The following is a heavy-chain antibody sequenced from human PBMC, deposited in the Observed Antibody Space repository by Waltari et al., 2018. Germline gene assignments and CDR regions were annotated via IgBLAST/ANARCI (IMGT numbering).Heavy chain of an antibody. CDR3: VVGPLPSTPIFGVVIPLLDY. V-gene: IGHV1-18*01. J-gene: IGHJ4*02. Sequence: QVQLVQSGAEVKKPGASVKVSCKTSGYTFTNYGISWVRQAPGQGPEWMGWINAYNGNTNYVQKFRGRVTVTTDTSTSTAYMELRSLISDDTAVYYCVVGPLPSTPIFGVVIPLLDYWGQGTLVTVSS. CDR2: INAYNGNT. D-gene: IGHD3-3*01. CDR1: GYTFTNYG.